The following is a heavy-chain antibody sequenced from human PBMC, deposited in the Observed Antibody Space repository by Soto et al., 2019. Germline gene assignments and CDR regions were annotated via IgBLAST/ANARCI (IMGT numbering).Heavy chain of an antibody. CDR2: ISAYNGNT. V-gene: IGHV1-18*01. CDR3: ARESSYYDFWSGYYLSVDP. CDR1: GYTFTSYG. D-gene: IGHD3-3*01. Sequence: ASVKVSCKASGYTFTSYGISWVRQAPGQGLGWMGWISAYNGNTNYAQKLQGRVTMTTDTSTSTAYMELRSLRSDDTAVYYCARESSYYDFWSGYYLSVDPWGQGTLVTVSS. J-gene: IGHJ5*02.